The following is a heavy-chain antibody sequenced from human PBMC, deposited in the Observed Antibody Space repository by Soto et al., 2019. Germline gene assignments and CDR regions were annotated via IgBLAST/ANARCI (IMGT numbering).Heavy chain of an antibody. CDR2: VYNSGST. V-gene: IGHV4-59*01. Sequence: LPLTCTVSGGSISSNYWTWIRQPPGKGLEWIGYVYNSGSTNYNPSLKSRGTISEDTSKSQFSLKVNSMTAADTAVYYCARSRREAVAGYTLDNWGQG. CDR1: GGSISSNY. CDR3: ARSRREAVAGYTLDN. J-gene: IGHJ4*02. D-gene: IGHD6-13*01.